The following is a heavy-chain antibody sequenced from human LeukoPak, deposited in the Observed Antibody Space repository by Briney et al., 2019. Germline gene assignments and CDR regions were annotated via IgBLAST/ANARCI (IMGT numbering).Heavy chain of an antibody. CDR3: ANDYDFWSGYFDY. J-gene: IGHJ4*02. CDR2: ISGSGGST. Sequence: PGGSLRLSXAASGFTFSSYAMSWVRQAPGKGLEWVSAISGSGGSTYYADSVKGRFTISRDNSKNTLYLQMNSLRAEDTAVYYCANDYDFWSGYFDYWGQGTLVTVSS. V-gene: IGHV3-23*01. CDR1: GFTFSSYA. D-gene: IGHD3-3*01.